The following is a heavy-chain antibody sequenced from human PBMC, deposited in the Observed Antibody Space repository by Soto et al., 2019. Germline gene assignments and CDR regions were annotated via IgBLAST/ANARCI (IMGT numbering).Heavy chain of an antibody. CDR2: IYWNDDK. CDR3: AHHPTLDYGDYSTRFDY. V-gene: IGHV2-5*01. D-gene: IGHD4-17*01. CDR1: GFSLSTSGVG. Sequence: SGPTLVNPTQTLTLTCTFSGFSLSTSGVGVGWIRQPPGKALEWLALIYWNDDKRYSPSLKSRLTITKDTSKNQVVLTMTNMDPVDTATYYCAHHPTLDYGDYSTRFDYWGQGTLVTVSS. J-gene: IGHJ4*02.